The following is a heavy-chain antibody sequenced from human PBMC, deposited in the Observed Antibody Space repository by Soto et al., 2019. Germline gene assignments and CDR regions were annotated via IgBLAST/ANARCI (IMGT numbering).Heavy chain of an antibody. D-gene: IGHD4-17*01. V-gene: IGHV4-39*02. Sequence: HLQLQESGPGLVKPSETLSLTCAVSGGSIRSSGFWWSWIRQPPGKGLEWIATIYDTGNTYYNPSLKSRVTISADTSKNHFSLKLNSVTAADTAVYYCAKRAYGDPFDPWGQGALVTVSS. CDR2: IYDTGNT. J-gene: IGHJ5*02. CDR3: AKRAYGDPFDP. CDR1: GGSIRSSGFW.